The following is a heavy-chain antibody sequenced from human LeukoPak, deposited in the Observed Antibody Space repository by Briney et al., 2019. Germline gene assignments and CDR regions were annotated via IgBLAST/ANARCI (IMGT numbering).Heavy chain of an antibody. D-gene: IGHD1-14*01. CDR2: IYNSGST. CDR1: GGSISSDF. V-gene: IGHV4-59*01. Sequence: PSETLSLTCTVSGGSISSDFWSWIRQPPGKGLEWIGYIYNSGSTNYNPSLRSRVTMSLDTSKNQFSLGVSSVTAADTAVYYCARGPKWSTNRGFDSWGQGTLVTVSS. J-gene: IGHJ4*02. CDR3: ARGPKWSTNRGFDS.